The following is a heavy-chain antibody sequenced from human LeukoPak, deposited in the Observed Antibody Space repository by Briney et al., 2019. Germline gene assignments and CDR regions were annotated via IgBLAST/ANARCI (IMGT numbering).Heavy chain of an antibody. CDR2: IKEDGSEK. J-gene: IGHJ3*02. D-gene: IGHD3-22*01. CDR1: GFTFSSYW. CDR3: ARDGTIWYDRSGDPDAFDI. V-gene: IGHV3-7*01. Sequence: PGGSLRLSCAASGFTFSSYWMSWVRQAPGKGLEWVANIKEDGSEKYYVDSVKGRFTISRDNAKNSLYLQMNSLRAEDTAVYYCARDGTIWYDRSGDPDAFDIWGQGTMVTVSS.